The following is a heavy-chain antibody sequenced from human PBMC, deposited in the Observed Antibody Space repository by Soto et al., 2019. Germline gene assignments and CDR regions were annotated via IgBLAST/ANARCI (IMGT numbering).Heavy chain of an antibody. D-gene: IGHD3-3*01. CDR3: AREIFGVVSNWFDP. Sequence: SETLSLTCTVSGGSISSGGYYWSWIRQHPGKGLGWIGYIYYSGSTYYNPSLKSRVTISVDTSKNQFSLKLSSVTAADTAVYYCAREIFGVVSNWFDPWGQGTLVTVSS. CDR2: IYYSGST. V-gene: IGHV4-31*03. J-gene: IGHJ5*02. CDR1: GGSISSGGYY.